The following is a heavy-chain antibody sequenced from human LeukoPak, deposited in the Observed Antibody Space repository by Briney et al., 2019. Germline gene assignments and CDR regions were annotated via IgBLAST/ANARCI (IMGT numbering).Heavy chain of an antibody. Sequence: ASVKVSCKASGYTFTSYGVSWVRQAPGQGLEWMGWISAYNGNTNYAQKLQGRVTMTTDTSTSTAYMELRSLRSDDTAVYYCARDGSSNGYANFDSYYLDAWAKGPRSPSP. CDR1: GYTFTSYG. V-gene: IGHV1-18*01. CDR3: ARDGSSNGYANFDSYYLDA. D-gene: IGHD6-13*01. J-gene: IGHJ6*03. CDR2: ISAYNGNT.